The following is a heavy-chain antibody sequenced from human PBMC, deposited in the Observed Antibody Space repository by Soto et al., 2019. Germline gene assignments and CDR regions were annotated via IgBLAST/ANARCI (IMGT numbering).Heavy chain of an antibody. D-gene: IGHD3-16*01. CDR2: IYWDVDK. CDR1: GFSLTTRGVG. Sequence: SGPTLVNPTQTLTLTCTFSGFSLTTRGVGVGWIRQPPGKALECLALIYWDVDKRYSPSLQSRLSITKDTSKNQVVLTMTNVDPVDTATYYCAHIPNYYQYDWFDPWGQGTLVTVSS. J-gene: IGHJ5*02. V-gene: IGHV2-5*02. CDR3: AHIPNYYQYDWFDP.